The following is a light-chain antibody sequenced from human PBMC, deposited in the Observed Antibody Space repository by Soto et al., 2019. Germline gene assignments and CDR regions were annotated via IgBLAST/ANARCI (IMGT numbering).Light chain of an antibody. V-gene: IGLV1-40*01. CDR2: EVS. CDR3: SSYAVTNIFV. CDR1: SSNIGAGYD. J-gene: IGLJ1*01. Sequence: QSVLTQPPSVSGAPGQRVTISCTGSSSNIGAGYDVHWYQQHPGKAPKVIIYEVSKRPSGVPDRFSGSKSGSTASLTVSGLQAEDEADYYCSSYAVTNIFVFGTGTKVTVL.